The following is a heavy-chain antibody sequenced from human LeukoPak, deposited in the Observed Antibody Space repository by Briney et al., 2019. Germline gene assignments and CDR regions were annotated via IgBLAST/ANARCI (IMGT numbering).Heavy chain of an antibody. D-gene: IGHD2-21*01. Sequence: MPSETLSLTCAVYGGSFSENYWTWIRQPPGKGLEWIGEINHSGRTNYNPSLESRVTISVDSSKNQFSLDLSSVTAADTADYYCARGRGVVVRDWFDYWGQGTLVTVSS. CDR1: GGSFSENY. V-gene: IGHV4-34*01. J-gene: IGHJ4*02. CDR3: ARGRGVVVRDWFDY. CDR2: INHSGRT.